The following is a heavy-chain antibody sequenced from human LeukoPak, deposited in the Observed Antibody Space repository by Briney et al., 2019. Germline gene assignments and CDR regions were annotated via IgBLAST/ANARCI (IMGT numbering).Heavy chain of an antibody. D-gene: IGHD3-10*01. CDR3: ARTRRRFSSHTMVSNWFDP. CDR1: GGSFSGYY. Sequence: SETLSLTCAVYGGSFSGYYWSWIRQPPGKGLEWIGEINHSGSTNYNPSLKSRVTISVDTSKNQFSLKLSSVTAADTAVYYCARTRRRFSSHTMVSNWFDPWGQGTLVTVSS. CDR2: INHSGST. J-gene: IGHJ5*02. V-gene: IGHV4-34*01.